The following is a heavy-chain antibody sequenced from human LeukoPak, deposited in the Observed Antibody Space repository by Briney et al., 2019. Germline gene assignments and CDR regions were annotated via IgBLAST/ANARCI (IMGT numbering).Heavy chain of an antibody. Sequence: PGGSLRLSCAASGFTFSSYSMNWVRQAPGKGLEWVSSISSSSSYIYYADSVKGRFTISRDNSKNTLYLQMNSLRAEDTAVYYCANSYSASGSSPADAEDFQHWGQGTLATVSP. CDR1: GFTFSSYS. J-gene: IGHJ1*01. CDR3: ANSYSASGSSPADAEDFQH. CDR2: ISSSSSYI. D-gene: IGHD3-10*01. V-gene: IGHV3-21*04.